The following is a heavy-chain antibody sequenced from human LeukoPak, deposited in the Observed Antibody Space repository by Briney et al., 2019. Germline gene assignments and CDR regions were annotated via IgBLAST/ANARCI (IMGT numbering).Heavy chain of an antibody. Sequence: SETLSLTCAVSGGSISSGGYSWSWIRQPPGKGLEWIGYIYYSGSTYYNPSLKSRVTISVDTSKNQFSLKLSSVTAADTAVYYCARELKTYSSSSSGWFDPWGQGTLVTVSS. CDR3: ARELKTYSSSSSGWFDP. D-gene: IGHD6-6*01. CDR1: GGSISSGGYS. CDR2: IYYSGST. J-gene: IGHJ5*02. V-gene: IGHV4-30-4*07.